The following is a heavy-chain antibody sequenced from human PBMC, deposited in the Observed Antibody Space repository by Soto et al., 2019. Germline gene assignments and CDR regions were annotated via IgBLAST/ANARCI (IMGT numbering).Heavy chain of an antibody. Sequence: QVQLVQSGAEVKKPGASVKVSCKASGYTFTSYGISWVRQAPGQGLEWMGWISAYNGNTNYAQKLQGRVTMTTDTSTSTAYMELRSLRSDDTAVYYCARVYYDFWRGVYNWFDPWGQRTLVTVSS. J-gene: IGHJ5*02. V-gene: IGHV1-18*04. CDR3: ARVYYDFWRGVYNWFDP. CDR1: GYTFTSYG. D-gene: IGHD3-3*01. CDR2: ISAYNGNT.